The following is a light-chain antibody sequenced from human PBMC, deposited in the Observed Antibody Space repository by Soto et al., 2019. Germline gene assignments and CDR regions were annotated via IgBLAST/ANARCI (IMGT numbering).Light chain of an antibody. CDR3: PAWDENLYGPV. J-gene: IGLJ2*01. Sequence: QSVLTQPPSASGTPGQRVAISCSGGSSDIGSNPVNWYLHLPGAAPKLLIYRDNQRPSGVPDRFSVSKSGTSASLTITGLQSGDGAEYFCPAWDENLYGPVFGGGTKLTVL. CDR2: RDN. CDR1: SSDIGSNP. V-gene: IGLV1-44*01.